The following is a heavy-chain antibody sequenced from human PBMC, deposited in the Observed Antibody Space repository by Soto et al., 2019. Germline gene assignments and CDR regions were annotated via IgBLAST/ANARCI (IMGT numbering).Heavy chain of an antibody. D-gene: IGHD3-16*02. V-gene: IGHV3-7*01. CDR1: GFTFSSYW. CDR3: ARPYYDYIWGNYRPSFDY. J-gene: IGHJ4*02. Sequence: GGSLRLSCAASGFTFSSYWMSWVRQAPGKGLEWVANIKQDGSEKYYVDSVKGRFTISRDNAKNSLYLQMNSLRAEDTAMYYCARPYYDYIWGNYRPSFDYWGQGTLVTVSS. CDR2: IKQDGSEK.